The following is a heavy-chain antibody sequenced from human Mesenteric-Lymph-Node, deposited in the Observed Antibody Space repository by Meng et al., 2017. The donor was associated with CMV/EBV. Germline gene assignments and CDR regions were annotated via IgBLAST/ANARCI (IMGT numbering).Heavy chain of an antibody. CDR3: ARFPLYQLLSYAH. CDR2: IPRRGKV. D-gene: IGHD2-2*01. Sequence: AASVDSIRLFCWWSWVRQPPGTGLGWIGEIPRRGKVNFIPSLQSRVSISMDTSKNQLSLKLTSVSAAETAVYYCARFPLYQLLSYAHWGQGALVTVSS. J-gene: IGHJ4*02. V-gene: IGHV4/OR15-8*02. CDR1: VDSIRLFCW.